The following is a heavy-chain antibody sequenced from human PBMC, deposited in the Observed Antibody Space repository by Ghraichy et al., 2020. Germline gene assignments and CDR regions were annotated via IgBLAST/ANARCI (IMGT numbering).Heavy chain of an antibody. CDR3: ATAPRVYYMDV. V-gene: IGHV3-11*04. Sequence: GGSLRLSCAASGFTFSDYYMSWIRQAPGKGLEWVSYISSSGSTIYYADSVKGRFTISRDNAKNSLYLQMNSLRAEDTAVYYCATAPRVYYMDVWGKGTTVTVSS. J-gene: IGHJ6*03. D-gene: IGHD6-6*01. CDR1: GFTFSDYY. CDR2: ISSSGSTI.